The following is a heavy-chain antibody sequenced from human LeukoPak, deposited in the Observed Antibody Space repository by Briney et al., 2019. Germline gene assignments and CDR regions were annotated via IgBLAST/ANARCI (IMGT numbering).Heavy chain of an antibody. J-gene: IGHJ4*02. Sequence: GGSLRLSCSASGFILRSHAMHWVRQAPGKGLEYVSRISDNGGSTYYADSVKGRFAISRENSKNTVYLQMNSLRAEDTAMYYCARVDTSMVLFYFDYWGQGTLVTVSS. D-gene: IGHD5-18*01. CDR3: ARVDTSMVLFYFDY. CDR2: ISDNGGST. V-gene: IGHV3-64*04. CDR1: GFILRSHA.